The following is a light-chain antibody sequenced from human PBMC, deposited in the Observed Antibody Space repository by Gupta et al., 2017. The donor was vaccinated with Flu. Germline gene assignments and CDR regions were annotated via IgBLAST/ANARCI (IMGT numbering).Light chain of an antibody. CDR1: QSVINY. J-gene: IGKJ1*01. CDR2: GVS. V-gene: IGKV3-11*01. CDR3: QLGRNCPRT. Sequence: PATWFLCPGEMASLAVVATQSVINYLARYQHEPGQAPRLLISGVSNSATGMPIRFSGSRSGTDLSLTISRRVGENFAVYYSQLGRNCPRTFGQGTKIEIK.